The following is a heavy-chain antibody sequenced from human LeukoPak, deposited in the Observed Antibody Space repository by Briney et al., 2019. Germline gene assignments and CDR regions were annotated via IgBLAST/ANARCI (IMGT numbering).Heavy chain of an antibody. CDR2: ISNSGSTI. Sequence: GGSLRLSCAASAFTFSSYEMNWVRQAPGKGLEWVSYISNSGSTIYYADSVKGRFTISRDNAKNSLYLQMNSLRAEDTAVYYCARLSALYYYYYYGMDVWGQGTTVTVSS. CDR1: AFTFSSYE. CDR3: ARLSALYYYYYYGMDV. D-gene: IGHD5/OR15-5a*01. V-gene: IGHV3-48*03. J-gene: IGHJ6*02.